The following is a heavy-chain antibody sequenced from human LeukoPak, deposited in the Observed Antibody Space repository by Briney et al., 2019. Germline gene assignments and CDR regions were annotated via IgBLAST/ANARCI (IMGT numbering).Heavy chain of an antibody. CDR3: ARGVYIAAAQYGY. V-gene: IGHV4-59*01. CDR1: GGSISSYY. Sequence: SETLSLTCTVSGGSISSYYWSWIRRPPGKGLEWIGYIYYSGTTNYNPSLKSRVTISVDTSKNQFSLKLSSVTAADTAVYYCARGVYIAAAQYGYWGQGTLVNVSS. CDR2: IYYSGTT. J-gene: IGHJ4*02. D-gene: IGHD6-13*01.